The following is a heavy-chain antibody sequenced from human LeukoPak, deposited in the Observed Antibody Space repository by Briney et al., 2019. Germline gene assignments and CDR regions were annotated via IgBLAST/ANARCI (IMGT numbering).Heavy chain of an antibody. J-gene: IGHJ4*02. CDR3: ARAGITIFGVVDY. CDR2: INHSGST. CDR1: GGSFSGHY. V-gene: IGHV4-34*01. Sequence: SETLSLTCAVYGGSFSGHYWSWIRQPPGKGLEWIGEINHSGSTNYNPSLKSRVTISVDTSKNQFSLKLSSVTAADTAVYYCARAGITIFGVVDYWGQGTLVTVPS. D-gene: IGHD3-3*01.